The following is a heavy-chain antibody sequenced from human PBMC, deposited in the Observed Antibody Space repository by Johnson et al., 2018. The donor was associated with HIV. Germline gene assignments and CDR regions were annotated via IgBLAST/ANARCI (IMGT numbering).Heavy chain of an antibody. V-gene: IGHV3-13*01. Sequence: VQLVESGGGLVQPGGSLRLSCAASGFTFSNAWMSWVRQAPGKGLEWVSEIDTVGDTYYPASVTGRFTTSRENAKNSFDLQMNGLTAGDTAVYYCSRRSTRSDGFDLWGQGTMVIVSS. CDR3: SRRSTRSDGFDL. CDR1: GFTFSNAW. J-gene: IGHJ3*01. D-gene: IGHD2-2*01. CDR2: IDTVGDT.